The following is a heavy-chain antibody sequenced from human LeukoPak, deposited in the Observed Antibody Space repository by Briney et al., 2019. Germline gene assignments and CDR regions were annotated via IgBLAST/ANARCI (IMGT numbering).Heavy chain of an antibody. V-gene: IGHV3-23*01. CDR2: ISGSDGST. CDR3: AKSRVDTNLITRGLDV. J-gene: IGHJ6*02. Sequence: GGSLRLFCAASGFTFSSYAMSWVRQAPGKGLEWVSTISGSDGSTYYADSVKGRFSISRDNSKNTLYLQMNSLRAEDTAVYYCAKSRVDTNLITRGLDVWGQGTTVTVSS. D-gene: IGHD5-18*01. CDR1: GFTFSSYA.